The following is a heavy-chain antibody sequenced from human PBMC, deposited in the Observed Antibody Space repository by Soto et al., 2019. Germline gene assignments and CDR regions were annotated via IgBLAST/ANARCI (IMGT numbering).Heavy chain of an antibody. V-gene: IGHV3-21*01. D-gene: IGHD6-6*01. Sequence: GGSLRLSCAASGFTFSSYSMNWVRQAPGKGLEWVSSISSSSSYIYYADSVKGRFTISRDNAKNSLYLQMNSLRAEDTAVCYCARAGEYSSSSFDYWGQGTLVTVSS. J-gene: IGHJ4*02. CDR1: GFTFSSYS. CDR3: ARAGEYSSSSFDY. CDR2: ISSSSSYI.